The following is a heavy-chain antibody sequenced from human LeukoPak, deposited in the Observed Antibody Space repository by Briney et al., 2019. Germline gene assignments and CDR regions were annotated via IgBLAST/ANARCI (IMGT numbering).Heavy chain of an antibody. J-gene: IGHJ4*02. Sequence: GASVKVSCKASGYTFTSYGISWVRQAPGQGLEWMGWISAYNGNTNYAQKLQGRVTTTTDTSTSTAYMELRSLRSDDTAVYYCARAPTLGYSYGYDYWGQGTLVTVSS. CDR3: ARAPTLGYSYGYDY. CDR1: GYTFTSYG. CDR2: ISAYNGNT. V-gene: IGHV1-18*04. D-gene: IGHD5-18*01.